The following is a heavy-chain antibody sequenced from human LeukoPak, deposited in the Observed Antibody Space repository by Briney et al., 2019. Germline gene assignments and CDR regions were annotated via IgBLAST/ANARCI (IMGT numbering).Heavy chain of an antibody. CDR1: GFTFSSYG. D-gene: IGHD4-17*01. CDR2: IWYDGSNK. V-gene: IGHV3-33*01. J-gene: IGHJ4*02. CDR3: ARGPTVTPKGPTDY. Sequence: GGSLRLSCAASGFTFSSYGMHWVRQAPGKGLKWVAVIWYDGSNKYYADSVKGRFTISRDNSKNTLYLQMNSLRAEDTAVYYCARGPTVTPKGPTDYWGQGTLVTVSS.